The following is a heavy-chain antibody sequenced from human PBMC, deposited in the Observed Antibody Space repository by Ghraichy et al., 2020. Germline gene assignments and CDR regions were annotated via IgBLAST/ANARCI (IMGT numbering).Heavy chain of an antibody. J-gene: IGHJ4*02. Sequence: GGSLRLSCAASGFTFSNYWMNWVRQAPGKGLEWVANIKQDGTEEYYVDSVKGRFTISRDNAKSSLYLQMNSLRAEDTALYYCAKASGSPLAVGYWGQGTLVTVSS. CDR3: AKASGSPLAVGY. CDR2: IKQDGTEE. CDR1: GFTFSNYW. V-gene: IGHV3-7*03. D-gene: IGHD1-1*01.